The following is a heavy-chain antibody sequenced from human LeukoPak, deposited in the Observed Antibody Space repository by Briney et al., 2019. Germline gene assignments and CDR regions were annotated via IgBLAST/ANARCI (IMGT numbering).Heavy chain of an antibody. CDR3: AKGVLGYCSSTSCLAHCFDP. Sequence: GGSLRLSCAASGFTFSSFAMSWVRQAPGKGLEWVSAISGSGDATYYADSVKGRFTISRDNSKNTLYLQMNSLRAEDTATYYCAKGVLGYCSSTSCLAHCFDPWGQGTLVTVSS. V-gene: IGHV3-23*01. D-gene: IGHD2-2*01. CDR1: GFTFSSFA. CDR2: ISGSGDAT. J-gene: IGHJ5*02.